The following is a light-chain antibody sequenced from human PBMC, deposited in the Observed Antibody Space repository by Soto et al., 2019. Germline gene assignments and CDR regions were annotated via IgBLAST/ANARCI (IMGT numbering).Light chain of an antibody. CDR3: SSYTSSNTVEV. Sequence: QSVLTQPPSVSGAPGQRVIISCTGGSSNIGADYEVHWYQQLPGTAPKLLIYGNTNRPSGLPDRFSGSKSGSSASLTITGLQAEDEADYYCSSYTSSNTVEVFGTGTKVTVL. CDR1: SSNIGADYE. V-gene: IGLV1-40*01. J-gene: IGLJ1*01. CDR2: GNT.